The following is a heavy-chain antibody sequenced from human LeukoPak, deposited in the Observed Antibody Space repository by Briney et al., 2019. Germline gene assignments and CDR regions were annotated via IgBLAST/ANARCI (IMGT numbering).Heavy chain of an antibody. V-gene: IGHV3-23*01. Sequence: PGGSLRLSFAASGFTFSTYGMSWVRQAPGKGLEWVSGISGSGGSRFYTDSVKGPFTISRDNSKNTLYLQMNSLRAEDTAVYYCAKLREWELPDLFDYWGQGTLVTVSS. CDR1: GFTFSTYG. CDR2: ISGSGGSR. CDR3: AKLREWELPDLFDY. D-gene: IGHD1-26*01. J-gene: IGHJ4*02.